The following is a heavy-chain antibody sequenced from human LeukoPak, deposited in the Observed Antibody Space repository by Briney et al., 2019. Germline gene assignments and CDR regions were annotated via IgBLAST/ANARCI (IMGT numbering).Heavy chain of an antibody. D-gene: IGHD5-24*01. CDR3: ARRDFHDY. CDR2: INPNSGGT. J-gene: IGHJ4*02. Sequence: ASVKVSCKASGYTFSDYYMHWVRQAPGQGLEWVGRINPNSGGTNYALKFQDRVTMTRDTSISTAYMELSRLRSDDTAVYDCARRDFHDYWGQGTLVTVSS. CDR1: GYTFSDYY. V-gene: IGHV1-2*06.